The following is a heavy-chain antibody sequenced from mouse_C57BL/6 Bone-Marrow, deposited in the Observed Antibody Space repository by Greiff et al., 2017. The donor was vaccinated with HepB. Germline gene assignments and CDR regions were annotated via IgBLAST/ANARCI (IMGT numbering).Heavy chain of an antibody. CDR2: ISSGSSTI. CDR3: ARAAMDY. V-gene: IGHV5-17*01. CDR1: GFTFSDYG. J-gene: IGHJ4*01. Sequence: EVKLEESGGGLVKPGGSLKLSCAASGFTFSDYGMHWVRQAPEKGLEWVAYISSGSSTIYYADTVKGRFTSSRDNAKNTMFLQMTSLRSEDKAMYYCARAAMDYWGQGTSVTVSS.